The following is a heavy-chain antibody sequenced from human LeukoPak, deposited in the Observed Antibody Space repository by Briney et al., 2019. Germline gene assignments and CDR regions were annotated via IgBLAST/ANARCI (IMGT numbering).Heavy chain of an antibody. Sequence: GGSLRLSCAASGFTFSNAWMSWVRQAPGKGLEWVGRIKSKTDGGTTDYAAPVKGRFTISRDDSKNTLYLQMNSLKTEDTAVYYCTTELQLRLGVSRSGYWGQGTLVTVSS. D-gene: IGHD3-16*01. CDR2: IKSKTDGGTT. CDR1: GFTFSNAW. J-gene: IGHJ4*02. CDR3: TTELQLRLGVSRSGY. V-gene: IGHV3-15*01.